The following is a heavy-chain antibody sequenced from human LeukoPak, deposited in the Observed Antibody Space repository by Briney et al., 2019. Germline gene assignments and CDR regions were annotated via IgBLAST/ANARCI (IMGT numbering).Heavy chain of an antibody. Sequence: GPLRLSCAASGFTVSSNYMSWVRQAPGKGLEWVSVIYSGGSTYYADSVKGRFTISRDNSKNTLYLQMNSLRAEDTAVYYCARGRAAADHFDYWGQGTLVTVSS. J-gene: IGHJ4*02. D-gene: IGHD6-13*01. V-gene: IGHV3-66*01. CDR1: GFTVSSNY. CDR2: IYSGGST. CDR3: ARGRAAADHFDY.